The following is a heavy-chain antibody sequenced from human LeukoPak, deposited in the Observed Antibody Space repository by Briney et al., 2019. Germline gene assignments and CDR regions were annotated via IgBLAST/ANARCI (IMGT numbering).Heavy chain of an antibody. CDR2: LSHGGSA. Sequence: SETLSLTCTVSDGSISDSLYYWGWIRQPPGKGLEWIGTLSHGGSAYYNPSLKSRVTISVDTSKNQFSLKLSSVTAADTAVYYCARESYYGSGSYYTGYYYYMDVWGKGTTVTVSS. J-gene: IGHJ6*03. CDR3: ARESYYGSGSYYTGYYYYMDV. V-gene: IGHV4-39*07. CDR1: DGSISDSLYY. D-gene: IGHD3-10*01.